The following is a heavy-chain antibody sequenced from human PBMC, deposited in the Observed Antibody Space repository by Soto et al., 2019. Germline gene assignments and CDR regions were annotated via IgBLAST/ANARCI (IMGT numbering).Heavy chain of an antibody. D-gene: IGHD6-19*01. CDR2: IRSKTNSYAT. CDR1: GFTFGGSA. Sequence: PGGSLRLSCAASGFTFGGSAMHWVRQASGKGLEWVGHIRSKTNSYATAYAESVKGRFTISRDDSMNTAYLQMNSLKTEDTAVYFCTRQTDAVQWLVVPTDYNFDYWGQGTLITF. CDR3: TRQTDAVQWLVVPTDYNFDY. J-gene: IGHJ4*02. V-gene: IGHV3-73*01.